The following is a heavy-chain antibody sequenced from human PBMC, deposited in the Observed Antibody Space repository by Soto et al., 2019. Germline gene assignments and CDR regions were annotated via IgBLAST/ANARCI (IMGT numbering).Heavy chain of an antibody. Sequence: PSETLSLTCTVSGASISSSSYSWGWIRQSPGRGLEWIGNIHHSGTTYYNPSLKSRVTISVDTSRAQFSLKLSSVTAADSAVYYCARHVFTTVVRGFVITHEYYSRMDVWGQGTTVTVSS. V-gene: IGHV4-39*01. D-gene: IGHD3-10*01. J-gene: IGHJ6*02. CDR2: IHHSGTT. CDR3: ARHVFTTVVRGFVITHEYYSRMDV. CDR1: GASISSSSYS.